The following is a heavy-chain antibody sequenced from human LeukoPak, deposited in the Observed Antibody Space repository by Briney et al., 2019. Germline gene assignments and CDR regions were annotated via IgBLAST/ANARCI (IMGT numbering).Heavy chain of an antibody. CDR3: AKDMNTVTTTFDY. V-gene: IGHV3-74*01. CDR1: GFTFSSSW. CDR2: IKTDGSTT. J-gene: IGHJ4*02. Sequence: GGSLRLSCAVSGFTFSSSWMHWVRQAPGKGLVWVSHIKTDGSTTAYADSVKGRFTISRDNAENTLYLQMNSLRAEDTGVYYCAKDMNTVTTTFDYWGQGTLVTVSS. D-gene: IGHD4-17*01.